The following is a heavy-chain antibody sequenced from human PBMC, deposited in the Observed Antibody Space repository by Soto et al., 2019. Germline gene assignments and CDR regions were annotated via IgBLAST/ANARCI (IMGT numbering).Heavy chain of an antibody. CDR2: IYYSGST. D-gene: IGHD3-10*01. Sequence: SETLSLTCTVSGGSISSYYWSWIRQPPGKVLEWIGYIYYSGSTNYNPSLKSRVTILVDTSKNQFSLKLSSVTAADTAVYYCARVWGGGFDFWGQGTMVTVSS. CDR3: ARVWGGGFDF. CDR1: GGSISSYY. V-gene: IGHV4-59*01. J-gene: IGHJ3*01.